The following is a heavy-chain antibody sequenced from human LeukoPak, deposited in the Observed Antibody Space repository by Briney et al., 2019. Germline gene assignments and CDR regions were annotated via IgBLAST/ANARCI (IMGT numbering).Heavy chain of an antibody. CDR3: TTLELLPHKPFDY. V-gene: IGHV3-23*01. Sequence: GGSLRLSCAASGFTFSSYAMSWVRQAPGKGLEWVSAISGSGGSTYYADSVKGRFTISRDNSKNTLYLQMNSLKTEDTAVYFCTTLELLPHKPFDYWGQGTLVTVSS. J-gene: IGHJ4*02. D-gene: IGHD3-3*01. CDR1: GFTFSSYA. CDR2: ISGSGGST.